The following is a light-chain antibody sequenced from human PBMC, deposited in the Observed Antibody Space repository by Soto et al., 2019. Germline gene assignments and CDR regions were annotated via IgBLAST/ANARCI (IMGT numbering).Light chain of an antibody. Sequence: QSVLNQPRSVSGSPGQSVTISCTGTSIDVGAYNYVSWYQQHPAKAPNLMIYDVSKRPSGVPDRFSGSKSGNTASLTISGLQAEDEGDYYCCSYTNSAYVFGTGTKVTVL. CDR3: CSYTNSAYV. V-gene: IGLV2-11*01. CDR1: SIDVGAYNY. J-gene: IGLJ1*01. CDR2: DVS.